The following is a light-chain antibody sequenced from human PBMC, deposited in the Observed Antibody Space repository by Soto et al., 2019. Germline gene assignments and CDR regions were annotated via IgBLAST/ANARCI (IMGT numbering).Light chain of an antibody. J-gene: IGLJ2*01. CDR1: NVGSKS. Sequence: SSELTQPPSVSVAPGKTARITCGGNNVGSKSVHWYQQKPGQAPVLVIYYDSDRPSGIPERFSGSNSGNTATLTISRVEDGEEADHYCQVWDSSSDHVVFGGGTKLTVL. V-gene: IGLV3-21*04. CDR2: YDS. CDR3: QVWDSSSDHVV.